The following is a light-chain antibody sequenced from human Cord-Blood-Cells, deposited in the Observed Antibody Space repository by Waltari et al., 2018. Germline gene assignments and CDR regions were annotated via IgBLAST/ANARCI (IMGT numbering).Light chain of an antibody. CDR3: SSYTSSSTLV. Sequence: QSALTQPASVAGSPGQSITISCTGTSSEVGGYNSVSWYQQHPVNAPKLMIYDVSKRPSGVYNRFSGSKSGNTASLTISGLQAEDEADYYCSSYTSSSTLVFGGGTKLTVL. V-gene: IGLV2-14*01. J-gene: IGLJ3*02. CDR1: SSEVGGYNS. CDR2: DVS.